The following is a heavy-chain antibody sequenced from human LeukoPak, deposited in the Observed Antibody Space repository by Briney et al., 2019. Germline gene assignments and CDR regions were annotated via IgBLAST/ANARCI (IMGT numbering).Heavy chain of an antibody. CDR2: ILTIFGTG. D-gene: IGHD3-9*01. V-gene: IGHV1-69*13. Sequence: SVNVSCKACGGTFSSYAISWVRQAPGQGLEWMGGILTIFGTGNYAQKFQGRVTITADESTSTAYMELSSLRSEDTAVYYCARHYDILTGYGFLAFDIWGQGTMVTVSS. CDR1: GGTFSSYA. J-gene: IGHJ3*02. CDR3: ARHYDILTGYGFLAFDI.